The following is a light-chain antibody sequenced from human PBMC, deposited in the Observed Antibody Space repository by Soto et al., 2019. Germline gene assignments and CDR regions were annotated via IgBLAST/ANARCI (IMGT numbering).Light chain of an antibody. Sequence: QSVLTQPPSTSGTPGQRVAISCSGSGSNIGSNSVSWYQQVPGTAPKLLLYDNNKRPSGIPDRFFGSKSGTSATLGIAGLQTADEADYYCGTWESYLSVGVFGGGTKLTVL. CDR2: DNN. V-gene: IGLV1-51*01. CDR1: GSNIGSNS. J-gene: IGLJ3*02. CDR3: GTWESYLSVGV.